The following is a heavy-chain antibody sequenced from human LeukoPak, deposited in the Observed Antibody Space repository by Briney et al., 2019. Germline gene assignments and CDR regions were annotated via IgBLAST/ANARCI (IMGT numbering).Heavy chain of an antibody. CDR2: INPNSGGT. CDR3: ARTQPSSYYYMDV. J-gene: IGHJ6*03. D-gene: IGHD2-2*01. Sequence: ASVKVSCKASGYTFTSYYMHWVRQAPGQGLEWMGWINPNSGGTNYAQKFQGRVTMTRDTSISTAYMELSRLRSDDTAVYYCARTQPSSYYYMDVWGKGTTVTVSS. CDR1: GYTFTSYY. V-gene: IGHV1-2*02.